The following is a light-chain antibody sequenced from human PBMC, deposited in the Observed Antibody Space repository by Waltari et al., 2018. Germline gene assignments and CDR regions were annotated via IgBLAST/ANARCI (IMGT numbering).Light chain of an antibody. CDR3: AAWDDSLNGHWV. J-gene: IGLJ3*02. V-gene: IGLV1-44*01. CDR2: RSD. CDR1: SSNIGSNL. Sequence: QSVLTQPPSASGTPGQRVTIPCSGSSSNIGSNLVNWYQQVPGKAPKLLIYRSDQRPSGVPDRCSGSKSGSSASLAISGLQAEDEADYYCAAWDDSLNGHWVFGGGTKVTVL.